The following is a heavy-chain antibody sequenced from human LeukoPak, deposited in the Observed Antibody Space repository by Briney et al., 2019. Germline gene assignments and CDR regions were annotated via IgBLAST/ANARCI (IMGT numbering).Heavy chain of an antibody. CDR1: GGSISSYY. CDR2: IYTSGST. V-gene: IGHV4-4*07. Sequence: PETLSLTCTVSGGSISSYYWSWIRQPAGKGLEWIGRIYTSGSTNYNPSLKSRVTMSVDTSKNQFSLKLSSVTAADTAVYYCARDRGRRGYFFQGNYYYYYGMDVWGQGTTVTVSS. CDR3: ARDRGRRGYFFQGNYYYYYGMDV. D-gene: IGHD5-12*01. J-gene: IGHJ6*02.